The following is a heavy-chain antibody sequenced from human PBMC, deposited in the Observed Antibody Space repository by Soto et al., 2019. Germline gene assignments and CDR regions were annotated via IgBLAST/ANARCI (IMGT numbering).Heavy chain of an antibody. V-gene: IGHV4-59*08. CDR3: ARLGGYFQALDS. J-gene: IGHJ4*02. D-gene: IGHD3-22*01. CDR1: GGSISSNY. Sequence: SETLSLTCTVSGGSISSNYWSWIRQPPGKGLEWIGYIYFGGTTMYNPSLKSRVTISVDTSKNQFSLQLTSVTAADTAVYYCARLGGYFQALDSWGQGTLVTVSS. CDR2: IYFGGTT.